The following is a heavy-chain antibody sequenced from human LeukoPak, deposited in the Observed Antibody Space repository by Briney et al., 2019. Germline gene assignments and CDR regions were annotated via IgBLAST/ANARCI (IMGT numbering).Heavy chain of an antibody. CDR1: GGSISTYY. V-gene: IGHV4-59*01. J-gene: IGHJ4*02. CDR3: AYLSSSFLY. CDR2: IYYSGSI. Sequence: SETLSLTWTVSGGSISTYYWSWIRQPPGKGLEWIGYIYYSGSINYNPSLKSRVTISVDTSKNQFSLKLSSVTAADTAVYYCAYLSSSFLYWGQGTLVTVSS. D-gene: IGHD6-13*01.